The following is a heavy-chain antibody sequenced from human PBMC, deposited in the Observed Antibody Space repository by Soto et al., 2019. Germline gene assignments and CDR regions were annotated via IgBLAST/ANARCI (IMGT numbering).Heavy chain of an antibody. CDR3: AGRNGEYSRKNYFDY. D-gene: IGHD7-27*01. J-gene: IGHJ4*01. V-gene: IGHV4-59*01. Sequence: PSETLSLTCTVSGASINSAHCSWIRQSPGKGLEWIRHVSNGGVNYTNPSHKVRVTISTYTSKNQFFLNLSSVTAAETSFYFCAGRNGEYSRKNYFDYWGRGTLVTASS. CDR2: VSNGGVN. CDR1: GASINSAH.